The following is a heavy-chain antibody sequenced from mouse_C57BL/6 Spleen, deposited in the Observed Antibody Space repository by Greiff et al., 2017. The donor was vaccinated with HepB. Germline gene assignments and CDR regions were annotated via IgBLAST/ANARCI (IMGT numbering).Heavy chain of an antibody. CDR3: AREGGSYEYYFDY. Sequence: EVKLVESEGGLVQPGSSMKLSCTASGFTFSDYYMAWVRQVPEKGLEWVANINYDGSSTYYLDSLKSRFIISRDNAKNILYLQMSSLKSEDTATYYCAREGGSYEYYFDYWGQGTTLTVSS. J-gene: IGHJ2*01. D-gene: IGHD2-3*01. CDR1: GFTFSDYY. CDR2: INYDGSST. V-gene: IGHV5-16*01.